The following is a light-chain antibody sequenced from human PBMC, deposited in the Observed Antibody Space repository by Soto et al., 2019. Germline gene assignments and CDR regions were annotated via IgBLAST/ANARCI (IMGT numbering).Light chain of an antibody. CDR3: CSFAGPTTHVV. CDR1: SSDVGAFNF. J-gene: IGLJ2*01. Sequence: QSALTQPASVSGSPGQSITISCTGTSSDVGAFNFVSWYQQYPGKAPKLIIYEVTKRPSGVSDRFSGSKSGDTASLTISGLRTEDEADYHCCSFAGPTTHVVFGGGTKVTVL. V-gene: IGLV2-23*02. CDR2: EVT.